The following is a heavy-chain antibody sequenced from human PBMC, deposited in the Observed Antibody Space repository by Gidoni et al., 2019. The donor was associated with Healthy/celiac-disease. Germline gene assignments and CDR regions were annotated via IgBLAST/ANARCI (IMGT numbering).Heavy chain of an antibody. V-gene: IGHV5-51*01. J-gene: IGHJ6*02. CDR1: GYSFTSYW. CDR2: IYPGDSDT. CDR3: ARPIVGATQGYYYGMDV. Sequence: EVQLVQSGAEVKQPGESLKISCKGSGYSFTSYWIGWVRQMPGKGLEWMGIIYPGDSDTRYSPSFQGQVTISADKSISTAYLQWSSLKASDTAMYYCARPIVGATQGYYYGMDVWGQGTTVTVSS. D-gene: IGHD1-26*01.